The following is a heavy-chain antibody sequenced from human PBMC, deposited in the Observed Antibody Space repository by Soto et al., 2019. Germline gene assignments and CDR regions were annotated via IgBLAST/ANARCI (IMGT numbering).Heavy chain of an antibody. Sequence: QVQLLQSGAEVKKPGASVKVSCKASGYTFTSYGISWVRQAPGQGLEWMGWISAYNGKTNYAQKLQGRVTMTTDTSTSTAYMELRSLISDETAVYYCAIDSLMIVVIDAFDIWGQGTMVTVSS. CDR3: AIDSLMIVVIDAFDI. CDR1: GYTFTSYG. CDR2: ISAYNGKT. V-gene: IGHV1-18*01. D-gene: IGHD3-22*01. J-gene: IGHJ3*02.